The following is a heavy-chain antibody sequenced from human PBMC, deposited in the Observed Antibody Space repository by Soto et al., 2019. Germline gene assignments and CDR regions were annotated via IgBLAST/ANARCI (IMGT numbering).Heavy chain of an antibody. D-gene: IGHD3-10*01. CDR2: IDHNGHT. CDR1: GGSFSGYC. Sequence: QVQLQQWGAGLLKPSETLSLTCAVYGGSFSGYCWSWIRQSPGKGLEWIGEIDHNGHTNDNPYLTRRVTISVDQSKHQFSLRLSSTTAADTATYYCAPYGSGIYYISRDQYWGQGTLVTVSS. CDR3: APYGSGIYYISRDQY. J-gene: IGHJ4*02. V-gene: IGHV4-34*01.